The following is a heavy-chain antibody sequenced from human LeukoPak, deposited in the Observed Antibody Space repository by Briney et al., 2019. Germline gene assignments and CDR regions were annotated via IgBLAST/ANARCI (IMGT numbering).Heavy chain of an antibody. D-gene: IGHD3-9*01. Sequence: PSETLSLTCTVSGGSISSGSYYWRWIRQPAGKGLEWVGRIYTSGSTNYNPSLKSRVTISVDTSKNQFSLKLSSVTAADTAVYYCASEDILTGYLRYWGQGTLVTVSS. CDR1: GGSISSGSYY. J-gene: IGHJ4*02. CDR3: ASEDILTGYLRY. V-gene: IGHV4-61*02. CDR2: IYTSGST.